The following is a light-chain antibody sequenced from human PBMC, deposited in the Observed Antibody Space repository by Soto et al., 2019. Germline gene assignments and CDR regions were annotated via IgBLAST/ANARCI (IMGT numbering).Light chain of an antibody. CDR1: QGITNG. J-gene: IGKJ2*01. CDR3: QQIFITPYT. V-gene: IGKV1-12*01. CDR2: GAS. Sequence: DIQMTQSPSSVSASVGDSVTMTCRASQGITNGLAWYQQKPGKAPKPLIYGASSLQSGVPSRFSGGGSGTEFILTITGLQTEDFATYYCQQIFITPYTFGQGTRLEIK.